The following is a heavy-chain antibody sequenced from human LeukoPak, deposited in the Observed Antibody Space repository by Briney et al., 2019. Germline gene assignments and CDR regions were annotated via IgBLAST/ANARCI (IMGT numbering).Heavy chain of an antibody. CDR3: AREKPELDY. V-gene: IGHV3-48*03. CDR2: ISSSGSTV. CDR1: GFTFSSYE. Sequence: GGSLRLSCAASGFTFSSYEMNWVRQAPGKGLEWVSYISSSGSTVYYADSVKGRFTISRDNAKNSLYLQMKSLRVEDTAVYYCAREKPELDYWGQGTLVTVSP. J-gene: IGHJ4*02.